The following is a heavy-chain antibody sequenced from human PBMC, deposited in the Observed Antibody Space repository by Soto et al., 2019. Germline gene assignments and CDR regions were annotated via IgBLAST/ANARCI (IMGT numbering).Heavy chain of an antibody. CDR3: ASAKLLLPWLFDY. CDR2: IYSGGST. V-gene: IGHV3-66*01. Sequence: GGSLRLSCAASGFIVNSNYMSWVRQAPGKGLEWISVIYSGGSTYYADSVKGKFTISRDDSKNTLFLQMNSLRAEDTAVYYCASAKLLLPWLFDYWGQGT. CDR1: GFIVNSNY. D-gene: IGHD2-15*01. J-gene: IGHJ4*02.